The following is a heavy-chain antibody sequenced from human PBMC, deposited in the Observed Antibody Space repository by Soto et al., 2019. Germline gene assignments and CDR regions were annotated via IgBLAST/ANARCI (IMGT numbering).Heavy chain of an antibody. CDR3: ARHRLRPYCFDY. D-gene: IGHD4-17*01. V-gene: IGHV4-59*08. Sequence: SETLSLTCTVSGGSISSYYWSWIRQPPGKGLEWIGYIYYSGSTNYNPSLKSRVTISVDTSKNQFSLKLSSVTAADTAVYYCARHRLRPYCFDYWGQGTLVTVSS. CDR2: IYYSGST. J-gene: IGHJ4*02. CDR1: GGSISSYY.